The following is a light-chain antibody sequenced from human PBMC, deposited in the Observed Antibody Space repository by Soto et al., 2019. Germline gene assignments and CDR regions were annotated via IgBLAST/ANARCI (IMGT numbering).Light chain of an antibody. Sequence: QSVLMQPPSVSAAPGQKVTISCSGSTSNIGNNFVSWYQQFPGTAPQLLIYDNNVRPSGIPDRFSGSKSGTSATLGITGLQTGDEADYFCGTWDGSLTAVVFGGGTKLTVL. J-gene: IGLJ2*01. CDR2: DNN. CDR3: GTWDGSLTAVV. V-gene: IGLV1-51*01. CDR1: TSNIGNNF.